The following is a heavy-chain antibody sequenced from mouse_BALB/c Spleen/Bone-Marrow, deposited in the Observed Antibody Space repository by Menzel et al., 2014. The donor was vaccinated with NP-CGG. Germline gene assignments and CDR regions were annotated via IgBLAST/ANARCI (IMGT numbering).Heavy chain of an antibody. V-gene: IGHV14-3*02. CDR2: IDPANGNT. J-gene: IGHJ1*01. CDR3: VYGRDWYFDV. Sequence: VQLQQSGAELVKPGASVKLSCTASGFNIKDTYMHWVKERPEQGLEWIGRIDPANGNTKYDPKFQGKATITADTSSSTAYLQLSSLTSEDTAVYYCVYGRDWYFDVWGAGTTVTVSS. D-gene: IGHD1-1*01. CDR1: GFNIKDTY.